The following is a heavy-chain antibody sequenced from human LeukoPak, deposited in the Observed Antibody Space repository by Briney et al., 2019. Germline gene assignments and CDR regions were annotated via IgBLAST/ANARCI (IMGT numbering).Heavy chain of an antibody. CDR2: ISGSGGST. D-gene: IGHD3-10*01. CDR1: EFTFSSYA. Sequence: PGGSLRLSCAASEFTFSSYAMSWVRQAPGKGLEWVSAISGSGGSTYYADSVKGRFTISRDNSKNTLYLQMNSLRAEDTAVYYCATHLITMVRGVITLYYFDYWGQGTLVTVSS. CDR3: ATHLITMVRGVITLYYFDY. J-gene: IGHJ4*02. V-gene: IGHV3-23*01.